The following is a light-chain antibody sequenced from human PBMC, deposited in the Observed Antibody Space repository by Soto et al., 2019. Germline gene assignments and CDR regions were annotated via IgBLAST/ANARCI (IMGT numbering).Light chain of an antibody. CDR1: SSDVGSYNL. Sequence: QSVLTQPASVSGSPGQSITISCTGTSSDVGSYNLVSWYQQHPGKAPKLMIYEVNKRPSGVSNRFSGSKSGNTASLTISGLQAEDEVDYYCCSYAGSSTLYVFGTGTQLTVL. CDR2: EVN. V-gene: IGLV2-23*02. CDR3: CSYAGSSTLYV. J-gene: IGLJ1*01.